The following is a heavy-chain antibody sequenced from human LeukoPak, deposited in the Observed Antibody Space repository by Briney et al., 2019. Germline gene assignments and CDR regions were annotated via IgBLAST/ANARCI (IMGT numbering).Heavy chain of an antibody. CDR2: INQGGSEK. D-gene: IGHD5-12*01. J-gene: IGHJ4*02. CDR3: GRGPGYRSDS. CDR1: GLTLNTFW. Sequence: PGGPLRLSCTATGLTLNTFWMTWVRQPPGKGLEWVANINQGGSEKNYVGSVKGRFTISRDDAKKSLYLQMDSLRAEDTAVYYCGRGPGYRSDSWGQGTLVTVSS. V-gene: IGHV3-7*05.